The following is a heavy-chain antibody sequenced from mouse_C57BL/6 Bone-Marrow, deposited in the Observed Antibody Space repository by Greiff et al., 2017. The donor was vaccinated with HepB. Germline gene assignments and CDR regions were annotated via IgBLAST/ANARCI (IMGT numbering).Heavy chain of an antibody. J-gene: IGHJ2*01. CDR1: GYTFTSYW. CDR3: ARDYDDDY. Sequence: VQLQQPGAELVKPGASVKLSCKASGYTFTSYWMQWVKQRPGQGLEWIGEIDPSDSYTNYNQKFKGKATLTVDTSSSTAYMQHSSLTSEDSAVYYCARDYDDDYWGQGTTLTVSS. V-gene: IGHV1-50*01. CDR2: IDPSDSYT. D-gene: IGHD2-4*01.